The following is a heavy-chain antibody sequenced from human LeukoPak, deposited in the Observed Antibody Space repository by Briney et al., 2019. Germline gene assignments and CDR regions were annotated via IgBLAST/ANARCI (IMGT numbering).Heavy chain of an antibody. CDR3: AKPAYCSGGSCYSIGYFDY. CDR2: ISGSGGST. D-gene: IGHD2-15*01. V-gene: IGHV3-23*01. J-gene: IGHJ4*02. Sequence: PGGSLRLSCAASGFTFSSYAMSWVCQAPGKGLEWVSGISGSGGSTYYADSVKGRFTISRDNSTNTLYLQMNSLRAEDTAVYYCAKPAYCSGGSCYSIGYFDYWGQGTLVTVSS. CDR1: GFTFSSYA.